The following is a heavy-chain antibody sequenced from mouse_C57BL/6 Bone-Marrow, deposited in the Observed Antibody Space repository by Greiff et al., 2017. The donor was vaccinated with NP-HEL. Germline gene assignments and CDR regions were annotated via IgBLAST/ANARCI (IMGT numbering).Heavy chain of an antibody. Sequence: EVQLQESGGGLVKPGGSLKLSCAASGFTFSSYAMSWVRQTPEKRLEWVATISDGGSYTYYPDNVKGRFTISRDNAKNNLYLQMSHLKSEDTAMYYCARDPHWGQGTSVTVSS. J-gene: IGHJ4*01. CDR3: ARDPH. V-gene: IGHV5-4*01. CDR1: GFTFSSYA. CDR2: ISDGGSYT.